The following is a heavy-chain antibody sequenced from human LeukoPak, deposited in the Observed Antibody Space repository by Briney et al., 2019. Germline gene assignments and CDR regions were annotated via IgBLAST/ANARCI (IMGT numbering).Heavy chain of an antibody. V-gene: IGHV4-4*07. CDR3: ARVISGYYQREPGWFDP. CDR1: GASISSYY. Sequence: PSETLSLTCTVSGASISSYYWSWIRQPAGKGLEWIGRIYTSGSTNYNPSLKSRVTMSVDTSKNQFSLKLSSVTAADTAVYYCARVISGYYQREPGWFDPWGQGTLVTVSS. J-gene: IGHJ5*02. D-gene: IGHD3-22*01. CDR2: IYTSGST.